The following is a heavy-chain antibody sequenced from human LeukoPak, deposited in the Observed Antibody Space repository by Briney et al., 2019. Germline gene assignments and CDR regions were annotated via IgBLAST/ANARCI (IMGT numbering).Heavy chain of an antibody. D-gene: IGHD2-21*01. CDR1: GGTFSSYA. V-gene: IGHV1-69*13. J-gene: IGHJ6*02. Sequence: SVKVSCKASGGTFSSYAISWVRQAPGQGLKWMGGIIPIFGTANYAQKFQDRVTITADESTSTAYMELSSLRSEDTAVYYCASGGVIVGMDVWGQGTTVTVSS. CDR2: IIPIFGTA. CDR3: ASGGVIVGMDV.